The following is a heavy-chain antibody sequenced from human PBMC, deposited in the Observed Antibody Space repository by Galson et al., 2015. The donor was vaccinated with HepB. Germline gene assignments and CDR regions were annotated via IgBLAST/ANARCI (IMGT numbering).Heavy chain of an antibody. D-gene: IGHD4-17*01. CDR1: GGSFSGYY. Sequence: SETLSLTCAVYGGSFSGYYWSWIRQPPGKGLEWIGEINHSGSTNYNPSLKSRVTISVDTSKNQFSLKLSSVTAADTAVYYCARDDYGDYEEINWFDPWGQGTLVTVSS. V-gene: IGHV4-34*01. CDR2: INHSGST. CDR3: ARDDYGDYEEINWFDP. J-gene: IGHJ5*02.